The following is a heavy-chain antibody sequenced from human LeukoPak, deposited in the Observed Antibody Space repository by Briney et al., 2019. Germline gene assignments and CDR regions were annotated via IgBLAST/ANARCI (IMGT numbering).Heavy chain of an antibody. CDR2: IYTSGST. CDR3: ARLVRPAPWGDYYFDY. D-gene: IGHD2-21*02. V-gene: IGHV4-4*07. Sequence: PSETLSLTCTVSGGSISSYYWSWIRQPAGKGLEWIGRIYTSGSTNYNPSLKSRVTISVDTSKNQFSLKLSSVTAADTAVYYCARLVRPAPWGDYYFDYWGQGTLVTVSS. J-gene: IGHJ4*02. CDR1: GGSISSYY.